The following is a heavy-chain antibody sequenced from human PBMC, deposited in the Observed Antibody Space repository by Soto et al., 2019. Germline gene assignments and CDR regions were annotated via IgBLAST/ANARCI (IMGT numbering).Heavy chain of an antibody. D-gene: IGHD3-9*01. CDR1: GFTFSSYA. Sequence: LRLSCAASGFTFSSYAMHWVRQAPGKGLEWVAVISYDGSNKYYADSVKGRFTISRDNSKNTLYLQMNSLRAEDTAVYYCARDLLRYFDWLLTPGYYGMDVWGQGTTVTVSS. J-gene: IGHJ6*02. CDR2: ISYDGSNK. CDR3: ARDLLRYFDWLLTPGYYGMDV. V-gene: IGHV3-30-3*01.